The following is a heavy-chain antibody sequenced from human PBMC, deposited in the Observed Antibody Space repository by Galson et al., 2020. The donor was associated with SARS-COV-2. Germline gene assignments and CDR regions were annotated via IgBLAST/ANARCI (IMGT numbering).Heavy chain of an antibody. Sequence: ASVKVSCKASGYTFTSYGISWVRQAPGQGLEWMGWISAYNGNTNYAQKLQGRVTMTTDTSTSTAYMELRSLRSDDTAVYYCALNSMVRGPLDYWGQGTLVTVSS. J-gene: IGHJ4*02. CDR2: ISAYNGNT. CDR3: ALNSMVRGPLDY. D-gene: IGHD3-10*01. CDR1: GYTFTSYG. V-gene: IGHV1-18*01.